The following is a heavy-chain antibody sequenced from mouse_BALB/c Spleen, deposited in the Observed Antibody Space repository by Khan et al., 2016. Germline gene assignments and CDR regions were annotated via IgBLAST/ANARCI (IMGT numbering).Heavy chain of an antibody. CDR2: IRYSGDT. V-gene: IGHV3-2*02. J-gene: IGHJ3*01. D-gene: IGHD1-1*02. CDR1: GYSITSDYA. Sequence: EVKLEVSGPGLVKPSQSLSLTCTVTGYSITSDYAWNWIRQFPGNKLVWLGYIRYSGDTHYNPSLTSRISITRDTSKNQFFLQLNSVTAEDTATYYCAREDYSWFAYWGQGTLVTVSA. CDR3: AREDYSWFAY.